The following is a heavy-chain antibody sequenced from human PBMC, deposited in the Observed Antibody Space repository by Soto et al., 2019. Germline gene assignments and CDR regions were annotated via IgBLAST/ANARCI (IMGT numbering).Heavy chain of an antibody. CDR1: GGSISSSSYY. D-gene: IGHD2-2*01. CDR3: ARHGVVVPAAMNWFDP. J-gene: IGHJ5*02. V-gene: IGHV4-39*01. Sequence: SETLSLTCTVSGGSISSSSYYWGWIRQPPGKGLEWIGSIYYSGSTYYNPSLKSRVTISVDTSKNQFSLKLSSVTAADTAVYYCARHGVVVPAAMNWFDPWGQGTLLTVSS. CDR2: IYYSGST.